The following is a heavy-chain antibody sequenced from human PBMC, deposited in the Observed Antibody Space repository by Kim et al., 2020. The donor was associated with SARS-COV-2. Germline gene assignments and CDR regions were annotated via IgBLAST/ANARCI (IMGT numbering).Heavy chain of an antibody. Sequence: DSVKGRFTITRDNSKNTLYLQMNSLRAEDTAVYYCARDPALHYDHPAFDIWGQGTMVTVSS. D-gene: IGHD5-12*01. CDR3: ARDPALHYDHPAFDI. J-gene: IGHJ3*02. V-gene: IGHV3-30*07.